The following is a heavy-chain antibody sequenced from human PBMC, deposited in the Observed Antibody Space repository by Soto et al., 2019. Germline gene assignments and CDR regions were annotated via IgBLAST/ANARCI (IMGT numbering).Heavy chain of an antibody. J-gene: IGHJ6*02. CDR1: GYSLTSYW. D-gene: IGHD3-3*01. CDR3: ARHEGYDFWSGYLAYYYYGMDV. Sequence: PGESLKISCKGSGYSLTSYWISWVRQMPGKGLEWMGRIDPSDSYTNYSPSFQGHVTISADKSISTAYLQWSSLKASDTAMYYCARHEGYDFWSGYLAYYYYGMDVWGQGTTVTVSS. CDR2: IDPSDSYT. V-gene: IGHV5-10-1*01.